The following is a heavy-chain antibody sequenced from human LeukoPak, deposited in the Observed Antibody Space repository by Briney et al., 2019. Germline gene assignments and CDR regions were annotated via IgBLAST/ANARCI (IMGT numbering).Heavy chain of an antibody. J-gene: IGHJ3*02. Sequence: SETLSLTCTVSGGSISSYYWSWIRQPAGKGLEWIGRIYNSGITNYNPSLKSRVTMSMDTSKTQFYLNLRSVTAADTAIYYCARGIVRGVSAPDIWGQGTMVTVSS. V-gene: IGHV4-4*07. CDR3: ARGIVRGVSAPDI. D-gene: IGHD3-10*01. CDR1: GGSISSYY. CDR2: IYNSGIT.